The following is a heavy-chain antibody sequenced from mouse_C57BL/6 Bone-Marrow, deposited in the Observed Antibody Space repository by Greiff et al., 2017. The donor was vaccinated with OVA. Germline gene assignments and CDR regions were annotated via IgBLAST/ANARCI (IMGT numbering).Heavy chain of an antibody. CDR2: IYPGSGST. CDR1: GYTFTSYW. J-gene: IGHJ1*03. D-gene: IGHD2-5*01. CDR3: KTSGSNFWYFDV. Sequence: VQLQQPGAELVKPGASVKMSCKASGYTFTSYWITWVKQRPGQGLEWIGDIYPGSGSTNYNEKFKSKATLTVDTSSSTAYMQLSSLTSEDSAVYYCKTSGSNFWYFDVWGTGTTVTVSS. V-gene: IGHV1-55*01.